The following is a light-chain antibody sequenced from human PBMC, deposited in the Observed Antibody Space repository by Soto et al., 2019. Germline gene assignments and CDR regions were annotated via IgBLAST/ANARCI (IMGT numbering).Light chain of an antibody. J-gene: IGKJ1*01. CDR1: QSVSSSY. Sequence: EIVLTQSPGTLSLSPGDRATLSCRASQSVSSSYLAWYQQKPGQAPGLLIYGASSRATGIPDRFSGRGSGTDFTLTISRLEPEDFAVYYCQQYGRSPWTFGQGTKVDIK. CDR2: GAS. V-gene: IGKV3-20*01. CDR3: QQYGRSPWT.